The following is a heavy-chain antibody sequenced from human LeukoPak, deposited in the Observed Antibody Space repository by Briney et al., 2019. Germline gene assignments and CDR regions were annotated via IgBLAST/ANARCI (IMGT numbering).Heavy chain of an antibody. V-gene: IGHV3-7*01. Sequence: GGSLRLSCAASGFTFSSYWMSWVRQAPGKGLEWVANIKQDGSEKYYVDSVKGRFAISRDNAKNSLYLQMNSLRAEDTAMYYCVKSGSSGWYVLDYWGQGTLVTVSS. CDR3: VKSGSSGWYVLDY. J-gene: IGHJ4*02. CDR2: IKQDGSEK. D-gene: IGHD6-19*01. CDR1: GFTFSSYW.